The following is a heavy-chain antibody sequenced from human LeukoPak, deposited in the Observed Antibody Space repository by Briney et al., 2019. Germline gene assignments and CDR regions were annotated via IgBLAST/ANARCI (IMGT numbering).Heavy chain of an antibody. V-gene: IGHV1-46*01. Sequence: ASVKVSCKASGYTFTSYYMHWVRQAPGQGLEWMGIINPSGGSTSYAQKFQGRVTMTRDTSTSTVYMELSSLRSEDTAVYYCARGRWPHMSYPRYYYMDVWGKGTTVTISS. D-gene: IGHD2-21*01. CDR3: ARGRWPHMSYPRYYYMDV. J-gene: IGHJ6*03. CDR1: GYTFTSYY. CDR2: INPSGGST.